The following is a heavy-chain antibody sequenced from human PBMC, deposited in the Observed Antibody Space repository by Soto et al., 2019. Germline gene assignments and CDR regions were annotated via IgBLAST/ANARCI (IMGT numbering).Heavy chain of an antibody. J-gene: IGHJ5*02. CDR3: ARAGIAVAKQGGWFDP. CDR1: GGSISSYY. Sequence: SETLSLTCTVSGGSISSYYWSWIRQPPGKGLEWIGYIYYSGSTNYNPSLKSRVTISVDTSKNQFSLKLSSVTAADTAVYYCARAGIAVAKQGGWFDPWGQGTLVTVSS. V-gene: IGHV4-59*01. CDR2: IYYSGST. D-gene: IGHD6-19*01.